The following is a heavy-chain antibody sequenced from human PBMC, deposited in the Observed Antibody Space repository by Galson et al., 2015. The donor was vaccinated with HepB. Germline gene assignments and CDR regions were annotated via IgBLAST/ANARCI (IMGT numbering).Heavy chain of an antibody. Sequence: SLRLSCATSGFTFSRYTMHWVRQAPGRGMEWVAVISQDGSITHHADSVKGRFTISRDNSKNTLYLQMNSLRTEDTAGFYCARSEPRTWHNFGYWGQGTLVTVSS. D-gene: IGHD1-14*01. CDR2: ISQDGSIT. CDR3: ARSEPRTWHNFGY. V-gene: IGHV3-30*04. CDR1: GFTFSRYT. J-gene: IGHJ4*02.